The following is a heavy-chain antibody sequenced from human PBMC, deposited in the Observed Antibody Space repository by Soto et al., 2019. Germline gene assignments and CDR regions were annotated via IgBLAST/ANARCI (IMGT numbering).Heavy chain of an antibody. J-gene: IGHJ4*02. CDR3: AHMTYYFDY. CDR2: IYGDDDK. CDR1: GFSLSTSGVG. V-gene: IGHV2-5*02. Sequence: QITLKESGPTLVKPTQTLTLTCTFSGFSLSTSGVGVGWIRQPPGKALEWLALIYGDDDKHYSPSLKSRLTITKDTFKNQVVLTMTNMDPVDTATYYCAHMTYYFDYWGQGTLVTVSS.